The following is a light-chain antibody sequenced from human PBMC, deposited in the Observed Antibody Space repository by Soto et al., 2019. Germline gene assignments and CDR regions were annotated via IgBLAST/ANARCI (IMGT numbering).Light chain of an antibody. CDR2: DAS. CDR1: QDISNY. J-gene: IGKJ4*01. Sequence: DIQMTQSPSSLSASVGDRVTITCQASQDISNYLNWYQQKPGKAPKLLIFDASNVETGVTSRFSGSGSGTDLTFTIHSLQPEDAATYYGQQYEDLPLTCGGGTKVGIK. V-gene: IGKV1-33*01. CDR3: QQYEDLPLT.